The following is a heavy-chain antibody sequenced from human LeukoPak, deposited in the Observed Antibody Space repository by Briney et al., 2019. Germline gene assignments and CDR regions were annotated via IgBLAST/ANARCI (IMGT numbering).Heavy chain of an antibody. CDR3: AKEQWLVRYYFDY. J-gene: IGHJ4*02. Sequence: PGGSLRLSCAASGFIFSNYGMNWVRQAPGKGLEWVAAISASGSATSYADSVRGRFTISRDNSKSTTYLQMTSLRAEDTAVYYCAKEQWLVRYYFDYWGQGTLVTVSS. CDR1: GFIFSNYG. CDR2: ISASGSAT. V-gene: IGHV3-23*01. D-gene: IGHD6-19*01.